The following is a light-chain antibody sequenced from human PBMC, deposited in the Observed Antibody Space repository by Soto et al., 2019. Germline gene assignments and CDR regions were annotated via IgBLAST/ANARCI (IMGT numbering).Light chain of an antibody. Sequence: EIVLTQYPGTLSLSPGERATLSCRASQSVSRSYLAWYQQKPGQAPRLLIYGASSRATGIPDRFSGSWSGTDFTLTISRLEPEDFAVYYCQQYGSSPLYTFGQGTKLEIK. CDR3: QQYGSSPLYT. V-gene: IGKV3-20*01. CDR1: QSVSRSY. J-gene: IGKJ2*01. CDR2: GAS.